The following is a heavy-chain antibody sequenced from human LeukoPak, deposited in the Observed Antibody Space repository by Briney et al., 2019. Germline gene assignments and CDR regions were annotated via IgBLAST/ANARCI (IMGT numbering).Heavy chain of an antibody. J-gene: IGHJ4*02. CDR1: GFTFSSYW. D-gene: IGHD1-26*01. CDR3: ARDPHSGSYRGGRRFDY. V-gene: IGHV3-74*01. Sequence: PGGSLRLSCAASGFTFSSYWMHWVRQAPGKGLVWVSRINSDGSSTSYADSVKGRFTISRDNAKNTLYLQMNSLRAEDTAVYYCARDPHSGSYRGGRRFDYWGQGTLVTVSS. CDR2: INSDGSST.